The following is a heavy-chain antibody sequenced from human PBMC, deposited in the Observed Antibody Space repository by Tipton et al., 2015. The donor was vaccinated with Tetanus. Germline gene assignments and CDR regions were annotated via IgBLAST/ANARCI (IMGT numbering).Heavy chain of an antibody. Sequence: GLVKPSETLSLTCAVYGASFSDYYWSWIRQAPGKGLEWIGEINHSGSTNHNPSLKSRVTLSVDTSKNQFSLRLSSVTAADTAVYYCARDHGITWGGMGYYYGMDVWGQGTTVTVSS. J-gene: IGHJ6*02. V-gene: IGHV4-34*01. CDR2: INHSGST. CDR1: GASFSDYY. CDR3: ARDHGITWGGMGYYYGMDV. D-gene: IGHD3-16*01.